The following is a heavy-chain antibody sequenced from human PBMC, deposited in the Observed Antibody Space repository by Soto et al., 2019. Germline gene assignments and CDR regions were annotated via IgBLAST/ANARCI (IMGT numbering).Heavy chain of an antibody. D-gene: IGHD6-19*01. V-gene: IGHV1-69*01. CDR2: IIPIFGTA. Sequence: QVQLVQSGAEVKKPGSSVKVSCKASGGTFSSYAISWVRQAPGQGLEWMGGIIPIFGTANYAQKFRGRVTITADESTSTAYMELSSLRSEDTAVYYCASVGIAVAGKGYFDYWGQGTLVTVSS. J-gene: IGHJ4*02. CDR3: ASVGIAVAGKGYFDY. CDR1: GGTFSSYA.